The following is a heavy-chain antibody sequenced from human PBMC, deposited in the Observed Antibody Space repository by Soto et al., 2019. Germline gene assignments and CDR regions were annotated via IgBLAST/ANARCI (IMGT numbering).Heavy chain of an antibody. V-gene: IGHV4-59*01. CDR1: GASITNYY. D-gene: IGHD6-19*01. CDR3: ARVAVAGTRVDY. CDR2: FYYTGTT. Sequence: SETLSLTCAVSGASITNYYWSWIRQPPGTGLEWIGFFYYTGTTDYNPSLKSRVTMSVDASGNQFSLKLNSVTAADTAVYYCARVAVAGTRVDYWGQGTLVTVS. J-gene: IGHJ4*02.